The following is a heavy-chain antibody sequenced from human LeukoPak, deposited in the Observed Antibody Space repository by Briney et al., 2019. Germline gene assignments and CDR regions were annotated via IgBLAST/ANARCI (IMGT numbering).Heavy chain of an antibody. D-gene: IGHD3-10*01. J-gene: IGHJ6*02. CDR2: ISGSGGTT. CDR1: KFTFSTYA. CDR3: ARDRGGMDA. Sequence: PGGSLRLSCAASKFTFSTYAMTWVRQAPGKGLEWVSGISGSGGTTYYADSVRGRFTISRDNSKNTLHQQMNSLRADDTAVYYCARDRGGMDAWGQGTTVTVSS. V-gene: IGHV3-23*01.